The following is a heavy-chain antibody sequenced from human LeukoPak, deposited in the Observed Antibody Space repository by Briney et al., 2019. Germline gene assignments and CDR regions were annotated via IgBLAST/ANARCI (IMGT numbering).Heavy chain of an antibody. J-gene: IGHJ4*02. Sequence: GGSLRLSCAASGFTFSSYGMHWVRQAPGKGLEWVAVISYDGSNKYYADSVKGRFTISRDNSKNTLYLQMNSLRAEDTAVYYCATRGLRYFDWLSYFDYWGQGTLVTVSS. D-gene: IGHD3-9*01. CDR3: ATRGLRYFDWLSYFDY. V-gene: IGHV3-30*03. CDR1: GFTFSSYG. CDR2: ISYDGSNK.